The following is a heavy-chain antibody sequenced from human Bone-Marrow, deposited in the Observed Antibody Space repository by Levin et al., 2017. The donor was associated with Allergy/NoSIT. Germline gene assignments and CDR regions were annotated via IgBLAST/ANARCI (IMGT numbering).Heavy chain of an antibody. V-gene: IGHV3-21*06. D-gene: IGHD3-3*02. Sequence: GESLKISCPASGFTFSLFGMNWVRQAPGKGLEWVSSITSSPSHIYYADSVKGRFTISRDNAKNSLYLQMNSLRVEDTAVYYCARDRIYGILRNYGMDVWGQGTTVTVSS. CDR3: ARDRIYGILRNYGMDV. J-gene: IGHJ6*02. CDR2: ITSSPSHI. CDR1: GFTFSLFG.